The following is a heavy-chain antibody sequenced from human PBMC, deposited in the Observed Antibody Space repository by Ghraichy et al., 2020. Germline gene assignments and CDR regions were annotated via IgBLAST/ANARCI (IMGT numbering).Heavy chain of an antibody. CDR3: ARVGWSGYSDY. CDR2: IYYSGST. V-gene: IGHV4-59*01. D-gene: IGHD3-3*01. J-gene: IGHJ4*02. Sequence: SQTLSLTCTVSGGSISSYYWSWIRQPPGKGLEWIGYIYYSGSTNYNPSLKSRFTISVDTSKNQFSLKLSSVTAADTAVYYCARVGWSGYSDYWGQGTLVTVSS. CDR1: GGSISSYY.